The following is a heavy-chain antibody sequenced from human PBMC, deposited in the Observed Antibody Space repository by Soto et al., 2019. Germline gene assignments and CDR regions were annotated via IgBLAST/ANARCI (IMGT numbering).Heavy chain of an antibody. CDR2: IHYSGTT. CDR1: GGPMSSSSYY. D-gene: IGHD6-13*01. J-gene: IGHJ6*02. CDR3: ARHRAGTFYYYYGMDV. Sequence: SVTLFLTCTVFGGPMSSSSYYWGWIRQPPGKGLEWIGSIHYSGTTYYNPSLKSRVTISVDTSKNQFSLKVSSVTAADTAVYFCARHRAGTFYYYYGMDVWGQGTTVTVSS. V-gene: IGHV4-39*01.